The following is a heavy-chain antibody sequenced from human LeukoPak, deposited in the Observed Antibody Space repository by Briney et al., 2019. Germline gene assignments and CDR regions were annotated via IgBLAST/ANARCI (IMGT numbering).Heavy chain of an antibody. CDR2: ISSSSGDI. CDR1: GFTFSSYA. CDR3: ARGTYGMDV. Sequence: GGSLRLSCSASGFTFSSYAMNWVRQAPGKGLEWVSCISSSSGDIYYADSVKGRFTISRDNAKNSLYLQMNSLRAEDTAIYYCARGTYGMDVWGQGTTVAVSS. V-gene: IGHV3-21*01. J-gene: IGHJ6*02.